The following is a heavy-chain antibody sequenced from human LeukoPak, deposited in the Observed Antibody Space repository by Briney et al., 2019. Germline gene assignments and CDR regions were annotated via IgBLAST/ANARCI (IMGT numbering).Heavy chain of an antibody. CDR3: AGHLADCGVDCCSLYDFDY. J-gene: IGHJ4*02. CDR1: RGSFSSSPYY. V-gene: IGHV4-39*01. CDR2: VYYSRST. Sequence: SETLSLTCTLSRGSFSSSPYYWGWIRQPQGKGLEWIGTVYYSRSTYYNPSLKSRVTISVDTSKNQFSLMLSSVTAAETAVYYWAGHLADCGVDCCSLYDFDYWGQGTLVTVSS. D-gene: IGHD2-21*02.